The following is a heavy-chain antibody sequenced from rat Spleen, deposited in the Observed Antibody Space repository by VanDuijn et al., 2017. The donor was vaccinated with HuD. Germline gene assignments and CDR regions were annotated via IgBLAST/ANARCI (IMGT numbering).Heavy chain of an antibody. J-gene: IGHJ3*01. CDR3: ASRTGNWFAY. CDR1: GFTFSDYY. D-gene: IGHD5-1*01. V-gene: IGHV5-22*01. CDR2: ICYEGSST. Sequence: VQLVESGGGLVQPGRSLKLSCAVSGFTFSDYYMAWVRQAPNKGLEWVASICYEGSSTYYGDSVKGRFTISRDNAKSTLYLQMNSLRSEDTATYFCASRTGNWFAYWGQGTLVTVSS.